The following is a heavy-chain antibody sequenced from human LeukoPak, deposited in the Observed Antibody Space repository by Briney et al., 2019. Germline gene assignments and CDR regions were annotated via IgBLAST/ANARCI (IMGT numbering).Heavy chain of an antibody. D-gene: IGHD1/OR15-1a*01. V-gene: IGHV4-39*07. CDR2: IFYSGNT. J-gene: IGHJ4*02. CDR1: GGSITVSSYY. Sequence: PSETLSLTCNVSGGSITVSSYYWGWIRQTPGKGLEWIGSIFYSGNTYYNPSLKSRVSISIDTSRTLFSLKLTSVTAADTAMYHCARTQTTPWDFDCWGQGTLVTVSS. CDR3: ARTQTTPWDFDC.